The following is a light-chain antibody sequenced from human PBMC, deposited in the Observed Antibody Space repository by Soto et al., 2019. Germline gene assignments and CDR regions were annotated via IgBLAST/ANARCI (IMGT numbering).Light chain of an antibody. J-gene: IGKJ5*01. CDR1: QSLNND. CDR3: QQYHRSSIT. Sequence: IQMTQSTSTLSASVGDRVTITCRASQSLNNDLAWYQQKPGKAPNLLIYDASTLERGVPSRFSGTGSGTEFTLAINSLQPDDFATYYCQQYHRSSITFGQGTRLEIK. V-gene: IGKV1-5*01. CDR2: DAS.